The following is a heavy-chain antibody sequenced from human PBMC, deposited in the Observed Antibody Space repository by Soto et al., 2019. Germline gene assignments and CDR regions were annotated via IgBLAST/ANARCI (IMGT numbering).Heavy chain of an antibody. CDR2: ISYDGSNE. CDR3: AKATYYHDSSGYYVFDH. V-gene: IGHV3-30*18. Sequence: QVQLVESGGGVVQPGRSLSLSCTASGFTFSSYGMHWVRQTPGMGLEWVAHISYDGSNEHYIDSVKGRFTISRDNSKNTVYLQMNSLRTEDTALYYCAKATYYHDSSGYYVFDHWGQGTLVTVSS. J-gene: IGHJ4*02. CDR1: GFTFSSYG. D-gene: IGHD3-22*01.